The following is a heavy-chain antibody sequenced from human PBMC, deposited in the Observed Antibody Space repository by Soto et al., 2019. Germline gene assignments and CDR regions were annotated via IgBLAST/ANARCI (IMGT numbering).Heavy chain of an antibody. J-gene: IGHJ6*02. CDR2: INHSGST. CDR1: GGSFSGDY. Sequence: SETLSLSGAVYGGSFSGDYGSGIRQPPGKGLEWIGEINHSGSTNYNPSLKSRVTISVDTSKNQFSLKLSSVTAADTAVYYCARDSSSSAGYYYYYYGMDVWGQGTTV. CDR3: ARDSSSSAGYYYYYYGMDV. D-gene: IGHD6-6*01. V-gene: IGHV4-34*01.